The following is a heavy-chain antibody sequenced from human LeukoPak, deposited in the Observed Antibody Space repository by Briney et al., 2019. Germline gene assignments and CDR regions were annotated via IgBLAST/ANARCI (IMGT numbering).Heavy chain of an antibody. J-gene: IGHJ4*02. CDR2: ISPYNDNT. Sequence: ASVKVSCKASGYNFITYPLIWVRQAPGQGLEWMGRISPYNDNTDLAQNLQGRVTMTTDTSMSTAYMELTGLTSDDTAVYFCARVATIWGSHRYFDYWGQGTLVTVSS. D-gene: IGHD3-16*02. CDR1: GYNFITYP. V-gene: IGHV1-18*01. CDR3: ARVATIWGSHRYFDY.